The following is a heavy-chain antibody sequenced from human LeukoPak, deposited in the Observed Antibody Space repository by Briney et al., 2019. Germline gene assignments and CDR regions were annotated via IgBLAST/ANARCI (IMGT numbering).Heavy chain of an antibody. V-gene: IGHV4-30-4*01. CDR2: IYYSGST. J-gene: IGHJ6*04. CDR1: GESLSGYF. D-gene: IGHD6-13*01. Sequence: PSETLSLTCVVNGESLSGYFWSWIRQPPGKGLEWIGYIYYSGSTYYNPSLKSRVTISVDTSKNQFSLKLSSVTAADTAVYYCARARSAGNIYYYGMDVWGKGTTVTVSS. CDR3: ARARSAGNIYYYGMDV.